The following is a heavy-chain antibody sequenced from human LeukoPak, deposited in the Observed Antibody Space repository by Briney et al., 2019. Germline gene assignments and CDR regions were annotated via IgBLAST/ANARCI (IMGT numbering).Heavy chain of an antibody. D-gene: IGHD2-8*01. CDR2: INHSGST. Sequence: SETLSLARAVYGGSFSGYYWSWIRQPPGKGLEWIGEINHSGSTNYNPSLKSRVTISVDTSKNQFSLKLSSVTAADTAVYYCARAPQYCTNGVCPLGYFDYWGQGTLVTVSS. CDR1: GGSFSGYY. V-gene: IGHV4-34*01. CDR3: ARAPQYCTNGVCPLGYFDY. J-gene: IGHJ4*02.